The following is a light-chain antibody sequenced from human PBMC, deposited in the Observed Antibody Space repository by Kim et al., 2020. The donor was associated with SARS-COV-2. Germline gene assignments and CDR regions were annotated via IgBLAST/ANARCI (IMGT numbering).Light chain of an antibody. CDR3: HQRSDWPLT. CDR1: QSVGTS. V-gene: IGKV3-11*01. CDR2: DAS. Sequence: EIVLTQSPATLSLSPGERASLSCRASQSVGTSLVWYQQKVGQAPRLLIYDASKRATDIPAKFSGSGSWTDFTLTISNLESEDFAVYYCHQRSDWPLTFGGGTKVDIK. J-gene: IGKJ4*01.